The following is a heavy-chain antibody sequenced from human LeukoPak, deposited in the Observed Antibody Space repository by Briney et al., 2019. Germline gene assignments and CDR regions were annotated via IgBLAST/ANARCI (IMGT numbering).Heavy chain of an antibody. D-gene: IGHD3-9*01. CDR1: GGSVSSGDHY. CDR3: ASTVRYFDWLLSY. V-gene: IGHV4-61*02. CDR2: IYTSGST. Sequence: PSETLSLTCTVSGGSVSSGDHYWSWIRQPAGKGLEWIGRIYTSGSTNYNPSLKSRVTISVDTSKNQFSLKLSSVTAADTAVYYCASTVRYFDWLLSYWGQGTLVTVSS. J-gene: IGHJ4*02.